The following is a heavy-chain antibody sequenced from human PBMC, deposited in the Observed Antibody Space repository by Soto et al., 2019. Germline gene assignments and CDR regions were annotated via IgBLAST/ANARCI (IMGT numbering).Heavy chain of an antibody. J-gene: IGHJ5*02. CDR3: ARGRAARYAWFDP. CDR1: GGSISSGGYY. D-gene: IGHD6-6*01. V-gene: IGHV4-31*03. Sequence: HSETLSLTCTVSGGSISSGGYYWSWIRQHPGKGLEWIGYIYYSGSTYYNPSLKSRVTISVDTSKNQFSLKLSSVTAADTAVYYCARGRAARYAWFDPWGQGTLVTVSS. CDR2: IYYSGST.